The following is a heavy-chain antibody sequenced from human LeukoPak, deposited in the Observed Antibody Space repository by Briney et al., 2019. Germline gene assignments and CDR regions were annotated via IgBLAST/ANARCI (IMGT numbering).Heavy chain of an antibody. J-gene: IGHJ5*02. CDR3: VRGGESTWS. Sequence: GGSLRLSCAASGFTFSSYAMNWVCQAPGKGPVWVSRINNDGSGTTYADSVKGRFTISRDDAKNTLYLQMNSLRAEDTAVYYCVRGGESTWSWGQGTLVTVSS. D-gene: IGHD2-15*01. CDR1: GFTFSSYA. CDR2: INNDGSGT. V-gene: IGHV3-74*01.